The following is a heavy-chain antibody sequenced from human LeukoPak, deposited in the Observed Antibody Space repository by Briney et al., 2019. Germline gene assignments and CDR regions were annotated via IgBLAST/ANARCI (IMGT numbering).Heavy chain of an antibody. V-gene: IGHV3-30*03. J-gene: IGHJ4*02. CDR2: MSSDGTNE. Sequence: GGSLRLSCAASGFIFSDYGMHWVRQAPGKGLEWVAVMSSDGTNEYYADSVKGRFIISRDKSKNTLYLLLTSLRVEDTALCYCARDWSLMDYWGQGTLVTVSS. D-gene: IGHD3-16*01. CDR3: ARDWSLMDY. CDR1: GFIFSDYG.